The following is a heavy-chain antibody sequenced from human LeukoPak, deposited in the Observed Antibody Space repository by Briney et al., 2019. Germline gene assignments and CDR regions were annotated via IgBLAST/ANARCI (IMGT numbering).Heavy chain of an antibody. V-gene: IGHV3-7*01. Sequence: PGGSLRLSCAASGFTFSIYWMGWVRQAPGKGLEWVANIKQDGSEKYYVDSVKGRFTISRDNANNSLYLEMNSLGGEDTAVYYCARDRLGYSSGWYRLYYFDYWGQGTLVTVSS. D-gene: IGHD6-19*01. J-gene: IGHJ4*02. CDR1: GFTFSIYW. CDR2: IKQDGSEK. CDR3: ARDRLGYSSGWYRLYYFDY.